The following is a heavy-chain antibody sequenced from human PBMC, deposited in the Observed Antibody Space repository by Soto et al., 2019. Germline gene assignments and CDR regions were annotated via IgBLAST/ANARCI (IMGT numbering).Heavy chain of an antibody. CDR2: IWYDGSNK. D-gene: IGHD6-19*01. V-gene: IGHV3-33*01. Sequence: GGSLRLSCAASGFTFSSYGMHWVRQAPGKGLEWVAVIWYDGSNKYYADSVKGRYTISRDDSKNTVYLQMNSLGAEDTAVYYCTRDPLIAVAAYDAFDIWGQGTSVTVSS. CDR1: GFTFSSYG. J-gene: IGHJ3*02. CDR3: TRDPLIAVAAYDAFDI.